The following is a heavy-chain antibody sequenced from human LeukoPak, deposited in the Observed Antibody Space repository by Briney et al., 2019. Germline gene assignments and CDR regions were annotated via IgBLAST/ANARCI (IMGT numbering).Heavy chain of an antibody. CDR1: GFTFGDYA. D-gene: IGHD1-26*01. V-gene: IGHV3-49*03. Sequence: PGGSLRLSCTASGFTFGDYAMSWFRQAPGKGLEWVGFIRSKAYGGTTEYAASVKGRFTISRDDSKSIAYLQMNSLKTEDTAVYYCTRDRGSYYVDYFDYWGQGTLVTVSS. J-gene: IGHJ4*02. CDR2: IRSKAYGGTT. CDR3: TRDRGSYYVDYFDY.